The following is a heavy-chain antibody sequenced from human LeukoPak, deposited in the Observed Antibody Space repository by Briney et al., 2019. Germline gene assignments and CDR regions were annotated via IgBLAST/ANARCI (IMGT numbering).Heavy chain of an antibody. CDR2: IYKSGST. CDR1: GGSINSDY. V-gene: IGHV4-59*01. Sequence: PSETLSLTCSVSGGSINSDYRSWTRQPPGKGLEWIGYIYKSGSTNYNPSLKSRVTISLDTSRNQFSLRLSSVTAADTAVYYCARHRVAGLLNYFDYWGQGTLVTVSS. D-gene: IGHD6-19*01. CDR3: ARHRVAGLLNYFDY. J-gene: IGHJ4*02.